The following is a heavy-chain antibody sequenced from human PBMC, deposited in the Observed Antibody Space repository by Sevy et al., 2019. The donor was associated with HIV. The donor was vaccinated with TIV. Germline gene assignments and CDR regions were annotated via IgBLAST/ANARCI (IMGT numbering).Heavy chain of an antibody. CDR1: GFSFSLYA. J-gene: IGHJ4*02. D-gene: IGHD6-13*01. CDR3: AKEGTWYGLEYFDY. V-gene: IGHV3-23*01. Sequence: GGSLRLSCVASGFSFSLYAMSWVRQAPGKGLEWVSAISGGGGSTYYADSVKGRFTISRDTSKNTLSLQMTSLRAEDTAVYYCAKEGTWYGLEYFDYWGQGTLVTVSS. CDR2: ISGGGGST.